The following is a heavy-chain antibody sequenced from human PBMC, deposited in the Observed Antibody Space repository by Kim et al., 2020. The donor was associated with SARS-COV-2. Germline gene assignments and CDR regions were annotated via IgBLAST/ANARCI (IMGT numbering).Heavy chain of an antibody. CDR3: ARDGYCSSTSCYQFAFDI. CDR2: INAGNGNT. D-gene: IGHD2-2*01. J-gene: IGHJ3*02. CDR1: GYTFTSYA. Sequence: ASVKVSCKASGYTFTSYAMHWVRQAPGQRLEWMGWINAGNGNTKYSQKFRGRVTITRDTSASTAYMELSSLRSEDTAVYYCARDGYCSSTSCYQFAFDIWGQGTMVTVSS. V-gene: IGHV1-3*01.